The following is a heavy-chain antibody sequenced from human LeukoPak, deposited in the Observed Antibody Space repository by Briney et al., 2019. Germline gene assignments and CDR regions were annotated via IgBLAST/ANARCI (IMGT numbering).Heavy chain of an antibody. D-gene: IGHD5-18*01. J-gene: IGHJ4*02. CDR3: AKEASRGSSFAYTPIEKPYYLDY. V-gene: IGHV3-30*02. Sequence: GGSLRLSCAASGFTFSSSGMHWLRQAPGKGLEWVAFIRYGGSHKYYADSVKGRFTISRDNSKHTLSLQMNSLRAEDTAVYCCAKEASRGSSFAYTPIEKPYYLDYWGQETQVTVSS. CDR2: IRYGGSHK. CDR1: GFTFSSSG.